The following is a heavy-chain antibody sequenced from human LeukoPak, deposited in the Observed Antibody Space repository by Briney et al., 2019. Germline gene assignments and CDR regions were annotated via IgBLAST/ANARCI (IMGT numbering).Heavy chain of an antibody. CDR1: GGTFSSYA. Sequence: GASVKVSCKASGGTFSSYAISWVRQAPGQGLEWMGWISAYNGNTHYAQKLQGRVTMTTDTSTSTVYMELRSLRSDDTAVYYCARGSPPRRNYDSRGYYSYYIDYWGQGTLVTVSS. D-gene: IGHD3-22*01. CDR3: ARGSPPRRNYDSRGYYSYYIDY. J-gene: IGHJ4*02. V-gene: IGHV1-18*01. CDR2: ISAYNGNT.